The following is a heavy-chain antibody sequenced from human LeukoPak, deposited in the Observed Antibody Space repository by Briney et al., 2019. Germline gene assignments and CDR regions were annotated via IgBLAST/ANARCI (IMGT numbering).Heavy chain of an antibody. CDR1: GGTFSSYA. V-gene: IGHV1-69*05. D-gene: IGHD3-10*01. J-gene: IGHJ6*01. CDR2: IIPIFGTA. CDR3: ARGIYFGSGRGPMDV. Sequence: SVKVSCKASGGTFSSYAISWVRQAPGQGLEWMGGIIPIFGTANYAQKFQGRVTITTDESTSTAYMEMSSLTSEDTAVYYCARGIYFGSGRGPMDVWGQGTTVTVSS.